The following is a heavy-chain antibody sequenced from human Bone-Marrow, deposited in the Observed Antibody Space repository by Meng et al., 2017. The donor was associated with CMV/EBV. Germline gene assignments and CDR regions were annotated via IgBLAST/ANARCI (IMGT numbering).Heavy chain of an antibody. J-gene: IGHJ4*02. Sequence: SLKISCAASGFTFDDYAMHWVRQAPGKGLEWVSGISWNSGSIGYADSVKGRFTISRDNAKNSLYLQMNSLRAEDTAVYYCARDFFPAGYWGQGTLVTVSS. CDR2: ISWNSGSI. V-gene: IGHV3-9*01. CDR1: GFTFDDYA. CDR3: ARDFFPAGY.